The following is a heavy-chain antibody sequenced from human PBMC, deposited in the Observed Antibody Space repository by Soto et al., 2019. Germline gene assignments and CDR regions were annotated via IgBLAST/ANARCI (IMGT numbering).Heavy chain of an antibody. J-gene: IGHJ4*02. Sequence: SETLSLTCTVSGASISSYYWSWIRQSPQKGLECIGYVHYSGSTNYRPSLKSRVTMSVDRAKNQFSLKLTSVTAADTAVYYCARDNGSGSYRGAYVDWGQGILVTVSS. CDR3: ARDNGSGSYRGAYVD. CDR2: VHYSGST. CDR1: GASISSYY. V-gene: IGHV4-59*12. D-gene: IGHD3-10*01.